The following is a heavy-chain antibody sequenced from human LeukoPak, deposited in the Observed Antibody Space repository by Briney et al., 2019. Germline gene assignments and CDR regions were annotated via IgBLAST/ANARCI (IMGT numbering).Heavy chain of an antibody. CDR1: GFTFSTYA. V-gene: IGHV3-23*01. D-gene: IGHD2-2*01. CDR3: AKDNPRSTSWRTGMDV. CDR2: ISGSGGST. Sequence: PGGSLRLSCAASGFTFSTYAMSWVRQAPGKGLEWVSAISGSGGSTYYADSVKGRFTISRDNSKNTLYLQMNSLRAEDTAVYYCAKDNPRSTSWRTGMDVWGQGTTVTVSS. J-gene: IGHJ6*02.